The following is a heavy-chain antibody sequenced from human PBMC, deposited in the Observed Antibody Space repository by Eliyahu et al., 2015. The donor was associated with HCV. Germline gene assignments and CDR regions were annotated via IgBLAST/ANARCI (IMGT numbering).Heavy chain of an antibody. V-gene: IGHV1-24*01. Sequence: QVQLVQSGAEVKKPGSTVRVSCXVSGYTXIGLSRHWVRQAPGKGLEWMGAFDPADDERMIPQRFQDRLTLTEDTSTDTTYMELSSLTSEDTALYYCVISNVSTAWYYFDHWGQGTLITVSS. D-gene: IGHD2-2*01. J-gene: IGHJ4*02. CDR3: VISNVSTAWYYFDH. CDR2: FDPADDER. CDR1: GYTXIGLS.